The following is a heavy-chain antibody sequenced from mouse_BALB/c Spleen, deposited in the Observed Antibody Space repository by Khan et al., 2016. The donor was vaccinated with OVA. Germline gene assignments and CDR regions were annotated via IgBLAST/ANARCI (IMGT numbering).Heavy chain of an antibody. D-gene: IGHD2-4*01. CDR2: IGYSGST. V-gene: IGHV3-2*02. Sequence: EVQLQESGPGLVKPSQSLSLTCTVTGYSITSDYAWNWIRQFPGNKLEWLGYIGYSGSTNYNPSLKSRISVTRDTSKNQFFLQLSSVTTEDTATXYCVRGDYAHYFDYWGQGTTLTVSS. CDR1: GYSITSDYA. J-gene: IGHJ2*01. CDR3: VRGDYAHYFDY.